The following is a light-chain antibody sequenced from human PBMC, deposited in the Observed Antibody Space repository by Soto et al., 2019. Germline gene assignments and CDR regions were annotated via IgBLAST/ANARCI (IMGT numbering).Light chain of an antibody. V-gene: IGLV1-47*01. CDR1: GSNIGRNY. Sequence: QSVLTQPPSASGTPGQRVSISCSGSGSNIGRNYVYWYQQLPGTAPKLLIQRNNERPSGVPDRFSGSKSGTSVSLAISGLRSEDEADYYCQSYDSSLSGWGVFGGGTQLTVL. CDR2: RNN. J-gene: IGLJ3*02. CDR3: QSYDSSLSGWGV.